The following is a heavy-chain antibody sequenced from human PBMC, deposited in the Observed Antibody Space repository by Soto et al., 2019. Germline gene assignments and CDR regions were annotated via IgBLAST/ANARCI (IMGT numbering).Heavy chain of an antibody. CDR2: INHSGST. J-gene: IGHJ4*02. D-gene: IGHD3-9*01. CDR3: ARVLYDILTGGYYFDY. Sequence: SETICVTSGVDGGSFRGYDLSWIRQKPGKGLEWIGEINHSGSTNYNPSLKSRVTISVDTSKNQFSLKLSSVTAADTAVYYCARVLYDILTGGYYFDYWGQGTLVTVSS. V-gene: IGHV4-34*01. CDR1: GGSFRGYD.